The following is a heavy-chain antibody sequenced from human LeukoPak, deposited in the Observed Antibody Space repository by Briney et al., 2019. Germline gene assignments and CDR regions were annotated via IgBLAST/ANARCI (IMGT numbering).Heavy chain of an antibody. J-gene: IGHJ4*02. CDR3: AKEDYSSSWYALDY. CDR1: GFTFDDYA. V-gene: IGHV3-43*02. Sequence: GGSLRLSCAASGFTFDDYAIYWVRQGPGKGLEWVCLISGDGGSIYYADSVKGRFTISRDNSKNSLYLQMNSLRTEDTALYYCAKEDYSSSWYALDYWGQGTLVTVSS. CDR2: ISGDGGSI. D-gene: IGHD6-13*01.